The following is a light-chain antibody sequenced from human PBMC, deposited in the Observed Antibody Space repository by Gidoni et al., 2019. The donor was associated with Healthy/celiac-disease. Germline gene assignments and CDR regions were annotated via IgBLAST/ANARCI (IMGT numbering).Light chain of an antibody. CDR3: QQYNNWPPYT. V-gene: IGKV3-15*01. J-gene: IGKJ2*01. CDR2: GVS. Sequence: ILMPPSSATPSASPGERATLSCRASQSVSSNLALYQQKPGQAPRLLIYGVSTMATGIPARFSGSGSGTEFTLTISSLQSEDFAVYYCQQYNNWPPYTFGQGTKLEIK. CDR1: QSVSSN.